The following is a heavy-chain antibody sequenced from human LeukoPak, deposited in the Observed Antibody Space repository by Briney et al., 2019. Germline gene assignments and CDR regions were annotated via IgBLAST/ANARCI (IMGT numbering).Heavy chain of an antibody. CDR1: GGSISSGDYY. CDR3: ARVFSGVDY. V-gene: IGHV4-30-4*01. J-gene: IGHJ4*02. Sequence: SETPSLTCTVSGGSISSGDYYWSWIRQPPGKGLEWIGYIYYSGSTYYNPSLKSRVTISVDTSKNQFSLKLSSVTAADTAVYFCARVFSGVDYWGQGTLVTVSS. D-gene: IGHD5-12*01. CDR2: IYYSGST.